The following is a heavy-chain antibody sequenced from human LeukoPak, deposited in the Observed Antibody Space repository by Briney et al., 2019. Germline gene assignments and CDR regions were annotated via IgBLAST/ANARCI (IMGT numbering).Heavy chain of an antibody. CDR3: ARVEAMVYYFDY. D-gene: IGHD5-18*01. Sequence: ASVEVSCKASGYTFTSYGISWVRQAPGQGLEWMGWISAYNGNTNYAQKLQGRVTMTTDTSTSTAYMELRSLRSDDTAVYYCARVEAMVYYFDYWGQGTLVTVSS. V-gene: IGHV1-18*01. J-gene: IGHJ4*02. CDR1: GYTFTSYG. CDR2: ISAYNGNT.